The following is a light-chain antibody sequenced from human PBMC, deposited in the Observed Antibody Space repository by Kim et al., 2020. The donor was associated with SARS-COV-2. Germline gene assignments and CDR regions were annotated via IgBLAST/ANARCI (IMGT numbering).Light chain of an antibody. CDR3: QQTYTSLHIT. V-gene: IGKV1-39*01. CDR1: QSISTH. Sequence: DIQMTQSPSSLSASVGDSVTITCRASQSISTHVHWYQQKPGKAPELLIYAASTLQDGVPSRFIGVGSGTYFTLTINGLQPEDFATYYCQQTYTSLHITFGQGTRLEIK. J-gene: IGKJ5*01. CDR2: AAS.